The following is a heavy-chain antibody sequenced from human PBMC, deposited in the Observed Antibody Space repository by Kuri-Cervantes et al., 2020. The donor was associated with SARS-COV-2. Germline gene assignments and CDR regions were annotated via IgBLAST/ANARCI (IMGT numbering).Heavy chain of an antibody. CDR2: IDQSGTT. Sequence: ESLKISCSVSGYSISSGYSWGWIRLPPGKGLEWIGSIDQSGTTYYSPSLKSRVTISVDTSKNQFSLKLNSVTAADTAVYCCTRERYQLLSIHIFDIWGQGTMVTVSS. J-gene: IGHJ3*02. V-gene: IGHV4-38-2*02. CDR3: TRERYQLLSIHIFDI. CDR1: GYSISSGYS. D-gene: IGHD2-2*01.